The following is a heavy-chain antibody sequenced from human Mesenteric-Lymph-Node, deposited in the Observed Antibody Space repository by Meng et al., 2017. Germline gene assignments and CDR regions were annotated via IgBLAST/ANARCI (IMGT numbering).Heavy chain of an antibody. CDR3: ARGPYYDSSGYYYFDY. Sequence: SETLSLTCSVSGDSISSGTYYWAWIRQPAGKGLEWIGRIYTSGSTNYNPSLKTRVTISVDPSKNQFSLKLSSVTAADTAVYYCARGPYYDSSGYYYFDYWGQGTLVTVSS. J-gene: IGHJ4*02. V-gene: IGHV4-61*02. D-gene: IGHD3-22*01. CDR2: IYTSGST. CDR1: GDSISSGTYY.